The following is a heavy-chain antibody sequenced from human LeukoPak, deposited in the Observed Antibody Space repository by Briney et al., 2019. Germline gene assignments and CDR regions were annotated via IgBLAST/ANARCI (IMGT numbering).Heavy chain of an antibody. CDR2: ISYDGSNK. V-gene: IGHV3-30*18. Sequence: GGSLRLSCAASGFTFSSYGMHWVRQAPGKGLEWVAVISYDGSNKYYADSVKGRFTISRDNSKNTLYLQMNSLRAEDTAVYYCAKGYDFWSGYPAGDYWGQGTLVTVSS. J-gene: IGHJ4*02. CDR1: GFTFSSYG. CDR3: AKGYDFWSGYPAGDY. D-gene: IGHD3-3*01.